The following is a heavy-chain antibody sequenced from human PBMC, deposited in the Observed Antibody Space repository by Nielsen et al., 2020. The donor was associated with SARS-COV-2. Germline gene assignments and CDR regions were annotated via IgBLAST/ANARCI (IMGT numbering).Heavy chain of an antibody. CDR3: AKDWYYASGSSRFDF. CDR2: ISNNGGST. J-gene: IGHJ4*02. CDR1: GFTFRNYA. D-gene: IGHD3-10*01. Sequence: GESPKISCVASGFTFRNYAMSWVRQAPGKGLEWVSLISNNGGSTNTADSVKGRFTISRDNSKNTLYLQMNSLRAEDSAVYYCAKDWYYASGSSRFDFWGQGTLVTVSS. V-gene: IGHV3-23*01.